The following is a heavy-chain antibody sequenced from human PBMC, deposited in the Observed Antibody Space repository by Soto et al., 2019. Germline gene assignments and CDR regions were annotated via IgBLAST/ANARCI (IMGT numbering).Heavy chain of an antibody. CDR1: GFSFTGYY. CDR3: AKDLTRQLAYWLDP. Sequence: ASVKVSCKASGFSFTGYYIHWLRQAPGQGLEWMGWIDAHSGGTEYAHKFQGRVTLTRDTSIATAYLTLSSLTSDDTALYSCAKDLTRQLAYWLDPWGQGTKVTVYS. CDR2: IDAHSGGT. J-gene: IGHJ5*02. V-gene: IGHV1-2*02. D-gene: IGHD6-6*01.